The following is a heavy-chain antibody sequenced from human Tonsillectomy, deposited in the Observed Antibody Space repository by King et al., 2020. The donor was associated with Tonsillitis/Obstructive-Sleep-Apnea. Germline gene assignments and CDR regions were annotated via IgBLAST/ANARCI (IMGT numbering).Heavy chain of an antibody. V-gene: IGHV3-23*04. CDR1: GFTFSSYA. J-gene: IGHJ6*02. CDR3: AKDCSTTTCYGMDV. Sequence: VQLVESGGGLVQPGGSMRLSCAASGFTFSSYAMSWVRQAPGKGVEWVSAISGGGGSTYYADSVKGRFTISGDNSKKTLYLQMNSLRAEDTAVYYCAKDCSTTTCYGMDVWGQGTTVTVSS. CDR2: ISGGGGST. D-gene: IGHD2-2*01.